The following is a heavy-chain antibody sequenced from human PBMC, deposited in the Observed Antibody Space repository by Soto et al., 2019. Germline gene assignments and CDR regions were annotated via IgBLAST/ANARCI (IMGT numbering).Heavy chain of an antibody. CDR1: GYTFTSYG. CDR2: ISAYNGNT. Sequence: ASVKVSCKASGYTFTSYGISWVRQAPGQGLEWMGWISAYNGNTNYAQKLQGRVTMTTDTSTSTAYMELRSLRSDDTAVYYCARDSDSVETAMVEYYGMDGWGQGTTVTVSS. D-gene: IGHD5-18*01. CDR3: ARDSDSVETAMVEYYGMDG. V-gene: IGHV1-18*01. J-gene: IGHJ6*02.